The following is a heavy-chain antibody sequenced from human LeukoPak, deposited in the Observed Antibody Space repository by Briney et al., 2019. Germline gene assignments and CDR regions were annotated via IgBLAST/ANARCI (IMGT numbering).Heavy chain of an antibody. CDR2: ISGGSSII. D-gene: IGHD4/OR15-4a*01. V-gene: IGHV3-48*02. J-gene: IGHJ6*02. Sequence: GGSLRPSCAASGFPFSTYSINWVRQAPGKGLESVSYISGGSSIIKYADSVKGRFTISRDNAKSSLYLQMNSLRDEDTAVYYCARVPGPNFYYAMDVWGQGTTVTVSS. CDR1: GFPFSTYS. CDR3: ARVPGPNFYYAMDV.